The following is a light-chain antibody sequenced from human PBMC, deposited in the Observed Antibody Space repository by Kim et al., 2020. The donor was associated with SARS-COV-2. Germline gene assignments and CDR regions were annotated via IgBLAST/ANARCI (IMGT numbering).Light chain of an antibody. Sequence: SESQGERATLPGRASQSVSSKVAWYQQKPGQAPRLLIYVASTRATGIPARFSGSGSGTEFTLTISSLQSEDFAVYYCQQYNNWLYTFGQGTKLEI. CDR2: VAS. CDR1: QSVSSK. V-gene: IGKV3-15*01. CDR3: QQYNNWLYT. J-gene: IGKJ2*01.